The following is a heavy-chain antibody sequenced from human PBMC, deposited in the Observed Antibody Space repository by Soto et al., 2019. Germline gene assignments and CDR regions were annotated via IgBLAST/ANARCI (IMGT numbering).Heavy chain of an antibody. CDR1: GCSISSSSYY. Sequence: QLQLQESGPGLVKPSETLSLTCTVSGCSISSSSYYWGWIRQPPGKWLEWIGSIYYSGSTYHNPAHKRRVTITVDTSKNQFSRKLSSVTAADSAVYYCGRRGRSDSGYDSGLFYGYFDLWGRGTLVAVSS. J-gene: IGHJ2*01. D-gene: IGHD5-12*01. CDR3: GRRGRSDSGYDSGLFYGYFDL. CDR2: IYYSGST. V-gene: IGHV4-39*01.